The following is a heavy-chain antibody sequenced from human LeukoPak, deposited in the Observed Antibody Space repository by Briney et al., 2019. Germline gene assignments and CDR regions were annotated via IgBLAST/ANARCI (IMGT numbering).Heavy chain of an antibody. V-gene: IGHV4-39*07. CDR3: ARDRKYYYHMDV. CDR1: GGSISSGTYY. J-gene: IGHJ6*03. D-gene: IGHD1-14*01. Sequence: SETLSLTCTVSGGSISSGTYYWAWIRQPPGRGLEWIGTIYHSGSTYYNPSLKTRVTISVDTSKNQFSLNLTSLTAADTAVYYCARDRKYYYHMDVWGKGTTVTVSS. CDR2: IYHSGST.